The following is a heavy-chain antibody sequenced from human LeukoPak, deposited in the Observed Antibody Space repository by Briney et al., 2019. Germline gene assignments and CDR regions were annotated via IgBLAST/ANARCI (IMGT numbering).Heavy chain of an antibody. CDR3: ARDASSTGYCSSTSCYPFDY. J-gene: IGHJ4*02. V-gene: IGHV1-2*02. D-gene: IGHD2-2*01. Sequence: ASVKVSCKASGYTFTGYYMHWVRQAPGQGLEWMGWINPNSGGTNYAQKFQGRVTMTRDTSISTAYMELSRLRSDDTAVYYCARDASSTGYCSSTSCYPFDYWGQGTLVTVS. CDR1: GYTFTGYY. CDR2: INPNSGGT.